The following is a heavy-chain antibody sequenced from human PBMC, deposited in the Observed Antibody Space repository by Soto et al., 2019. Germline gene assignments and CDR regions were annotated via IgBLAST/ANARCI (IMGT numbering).Heavy chain of an antibody. D-gene: IGHD3-16*01. CDR1: GFTFSSHG. CDR3: VRWGPEKSWDY. V-gene: IGHV3-33*01. CDR2: IWYDGSEK. Sequence: QVQLVESGGGVVQPGRSLRLSCAASGFTFSSHGMHWVRQAPGKGLEWVAVIWYDGSEKYYADSVRGRFTISRDNSNNIVYLQMNSLRAEDTAVYYCVRWGPEKSWDYWGQGTLVTVSS. J-gene: IGHJ4*02.